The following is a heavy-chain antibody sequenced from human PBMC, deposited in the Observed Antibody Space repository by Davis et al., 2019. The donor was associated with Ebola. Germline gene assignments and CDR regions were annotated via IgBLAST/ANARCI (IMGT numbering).Heavy chain of an antibody. CDR1: GGSISSYY. J-gene: IGHJ6*02. Sequence: SATLSLTCTVSGGSISSYYWSWIRQPPGKGLEWIGYIYYSGSTNYNPSLKSRVTISVDTSKNQFSLKLSSVTAADTAVYYCASAPRAYYYGMDVWGQGTTVTVSS. V-gene: IGHV4-59*08. CDR3: ASAPRAYYYGMDV. CDR2: IYYSGST.